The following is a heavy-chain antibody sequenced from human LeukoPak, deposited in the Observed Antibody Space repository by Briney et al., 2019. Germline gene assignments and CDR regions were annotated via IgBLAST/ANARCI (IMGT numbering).Heavy chain of an antibody. CDR3: ARSQYSYGYWLVADY. J-gene: IGHJ4*02. CDR1: GGSISSRSYY. CDR2: IYYSGST. V-gene: IGHV4-39*01. Sequence: SETLSLTCTVSGGSISSRSYYWGWIRQPPGKGREWIGTIYYSGSTYYNPSLKSRATIPVDTSKNQLSLKLSSVTAADTAVYYCARSQYSYGYWLVADYWGQGALVTVSS. D-gene: IGHD5-18*01.